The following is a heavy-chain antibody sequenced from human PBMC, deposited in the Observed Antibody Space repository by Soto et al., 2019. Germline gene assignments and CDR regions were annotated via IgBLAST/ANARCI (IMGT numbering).Heavy chain of an antibody. Sequence: GGSLRLSCAASGFTFSRNGMHWVRQAPGKGLEWVAAISYDGRNKYYADSVKGRFTISRDNSETTLDLQMNRLRTEDTAVYYCAKEGMLRGVVITGYDYWGQGTLVTVSS. V-gene: IGHV3-30*18. D-gene: IGHD3-10*01. CDR2: ISYDGRNK. CDR1: GFTFSRNG. J-gene: IGHJ4*02. CDR3: AKEGMLRGVVITGYDY.